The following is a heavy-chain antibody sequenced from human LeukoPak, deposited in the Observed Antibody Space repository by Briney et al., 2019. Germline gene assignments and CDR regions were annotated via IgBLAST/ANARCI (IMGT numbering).Heavy chain of an antibody. CDR1: GFTFSSHW. J-gene: IGHJ4*02. Sequence: GGSLRLSCAASGFTFSSHWMTWVRQAPGKGLEWVANIKQDGSEKYYVDSVKGRFTISRDNAKNSLYLQMNSLRADDTAVYFCAGARIDYWGQGTLVTVSS. D-gene: IGHD1-14*01. V-gene: IGHV3-7*05. CDR2: IKQDGSEK. CDR3: AGARIDY.